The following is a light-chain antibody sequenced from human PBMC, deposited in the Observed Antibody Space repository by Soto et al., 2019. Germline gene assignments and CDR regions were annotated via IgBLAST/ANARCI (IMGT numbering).Light chain of an antibody. CDR1: QSISSYY. V-gene: IGKV3-20*01. J-gene: IGKJ2*03. CDR2: GTS. CDR3: HQYGGSLPDS. Sequence: EIVLTQSPGTLSLSPGERATLSCRASQSISSYYLVWYQQKPGQAPRLLVYGTSTRATGIPDRFSGSGSGTDFILTISSLEPEDFAIYYCHQYGGSLPDSFGQGTKVEIK.